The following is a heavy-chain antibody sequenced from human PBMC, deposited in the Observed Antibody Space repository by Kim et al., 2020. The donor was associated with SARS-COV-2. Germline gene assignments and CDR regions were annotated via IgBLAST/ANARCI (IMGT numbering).Heavy chain of an antibody. V-gene: IGHV4-30-2*04. CDR3: ARDPPRGYSYGYVDY. J-gene: IGHJ4*02. D-gene: IGHD5-18*01. Sequence: PSLKSRVTISVDTSKNQFSLKLSSVTAADTAVYYCARDPPRGYSYGYVDYWGQGTLVTVSS.